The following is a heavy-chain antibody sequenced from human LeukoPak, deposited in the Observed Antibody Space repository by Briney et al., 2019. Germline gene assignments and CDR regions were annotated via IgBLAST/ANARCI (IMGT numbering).Heavy chain of an antibody. CDR1: GDSINSYY. D-gene: IGHD5-24*01. J-gene: IGHJ3*02. CDR2: IHYSGRT. Sequence: SETLSLTCTVSGDSINSYYWNWIRQPPGKGLEWIGYIHYSGRTDYNPSLKSRVTISVDTSKHQFSMKLKSVTAADTAVYFCARGRWLPNAFDIWGQGTMVTVFS. V-gene: IGHV4-59*01. CDR3: ARGRWLPNAFDI.